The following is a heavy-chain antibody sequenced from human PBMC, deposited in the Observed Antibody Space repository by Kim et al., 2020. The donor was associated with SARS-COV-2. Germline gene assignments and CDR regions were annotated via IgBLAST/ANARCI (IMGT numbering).Heavy chain of an antibody. Sequence: VSVKSRITINPDTSKNQFSLQLNSVTPEDTAVYYCARVEPTTVVSYAFDIWGQGTMVTVSS. CDR3: ARVEPTTVVSYAFDI. V-gene: IGHV6-1*01. J-gene: IGHJ3*02. D-gene: IGHD4-17*01.